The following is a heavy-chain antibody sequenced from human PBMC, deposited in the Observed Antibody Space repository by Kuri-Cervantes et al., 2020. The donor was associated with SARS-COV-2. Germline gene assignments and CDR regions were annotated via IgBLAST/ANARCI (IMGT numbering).Heavy chain of an antibody. J-gene: IGHJ3*02. D-gene: IGHD3-16*02. V-gene: IGHV1-46*01. Sequence: ASVKVSCKASGYTFTSYYMHWVRQAPGQGLEWMGIINPSGGSTSYAQKFQGRVTMTRDTSTSTVHMELSSLRSEDTAVYYCARDSNKRLYGEVSSLGDAFDIWGQGTMVTVSS. CDR1: GYTFTSYY. CDR3: ARDSNKRLYGEVSSLGDAFDI. CDR2: INPSGGST.